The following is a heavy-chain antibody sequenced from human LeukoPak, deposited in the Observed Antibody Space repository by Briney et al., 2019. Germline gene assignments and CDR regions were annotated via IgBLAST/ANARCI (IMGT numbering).Heavy chain of an antibody. CDR2: IYTSGST. Sequence: SETLSLTCTVSGGSISSYYWSWIRQPAGKGLEWIGRIYTSGSTNYNPSLKSRVAMSVDTSKNQFSLKLSSVTAADTAVYYCARDPGLRFLEWLPHFDYWGQGTLVTVSS. CDR1: GGSISSYY. V-gene: IGHV4-4*07. D-gene: IGHD3-3*01. J-gene: IGHJ4*02. CDR3: ARDPGLRFLEWLPHFDY.